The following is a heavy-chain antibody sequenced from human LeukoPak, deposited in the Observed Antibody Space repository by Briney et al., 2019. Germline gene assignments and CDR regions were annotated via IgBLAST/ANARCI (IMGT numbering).Heavy chain of an antibody. CDR1: GYTFTSYG. CDR2: ISAYNGNT. CDR3: ARDRYYYDSSGYLLSAFDI. Sequence: ASVKVSCKASGYTFTSYGISWVRQAPGQGLEWMGWISAYNGNTNYAQKLQGRVTMTTDTSTSTAYMELRSLRSDDTAVYYCARDRYYYDSSGYLLSAFDIWGQGTMVTVSS. D-gene: IGHD3-22*01. V-gene: IGHV1-18*01. J-gene: IGHJ3*02.